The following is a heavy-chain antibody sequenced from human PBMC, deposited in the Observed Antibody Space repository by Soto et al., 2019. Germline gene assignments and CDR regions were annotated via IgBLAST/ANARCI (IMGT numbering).Heavy chain of an antibody. D-gene: IGHD4-17*01. CDR1: GFTFSTYA. J-gene: IGHJ5*02. V-gene: IGHV3-23*01. CDR2: VSGSGGST. CDR3: AKFQDGDPLSWLFDP. Sequence: EVQLLESGGSLVQPGGSLRLSCAASGFTFSTYAMSWVRQAPGKGLEWVSGVSGSGGSTYYAESVQGRFTISRDNSKNTVSLQMKNLTAEDTAVYHCAKFQDGDPLSWLFDPWGQGTLVTVSS.